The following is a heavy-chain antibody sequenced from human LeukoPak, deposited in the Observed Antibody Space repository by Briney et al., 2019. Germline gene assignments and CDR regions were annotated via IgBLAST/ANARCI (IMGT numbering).Heavy chain of an antibody. CDR1: GYIFTSYW. Sequence: GESLKISCKGSGYIFTSYWIGWVRQMPGKGLEWMGIIYPGDSDTRYSPSFQGQVTISADKSISTAYLQWSSLKASDTAMYYCARQWRVVTAGDAFDIWGQGTMVTVSS. D-gene: IGHD2-21*02. CDR3: ARQWRVVTAGDAFDI. CDR2: IYPGDSDT. J-gene: IGHJ3*02. V-gene: IGHV5-51*01.